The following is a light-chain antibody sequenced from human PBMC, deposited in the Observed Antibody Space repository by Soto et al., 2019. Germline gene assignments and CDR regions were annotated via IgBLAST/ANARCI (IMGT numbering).Light chain of an antibody. Sequence: EIVMTQSPATLSVSPGETATLSCRASQSVSTDLAWYQQKPGHSPRLLIYSASTRATGVPARFSGSGFGTEFSLIISSLQSEDFALYFCLQYTDWPRTFGPGTRVEIK. CDR1: QSVSTD. CDR3: LQYTDWPRT. CDR2: SAS. V-gene: IGKV3-15*01. J-gene: IGKJ1*01.